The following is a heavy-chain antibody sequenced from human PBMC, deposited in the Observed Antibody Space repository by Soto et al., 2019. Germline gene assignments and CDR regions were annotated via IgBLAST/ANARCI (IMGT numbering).Heavy chain of an antibody. J-gene: IGHJ4*02. Sequence: EVQLLESGGGLVQPGGSLRLSCAASGITFTAYAMSWVRQAPGKGLEWVSSISGSGGSTYYADSVKGRLTISRDNSKNTLYLQMNSLRAEDTAVYYCATIIIPAATIVYWGQGTLVTVSS. D-gene: IGHD6-25*01. V-gene: IGHV3-23*01. CDR3: ATIIIPAATIVY. CDR1: GITFTAYA. CDR2: ISGSGGST.